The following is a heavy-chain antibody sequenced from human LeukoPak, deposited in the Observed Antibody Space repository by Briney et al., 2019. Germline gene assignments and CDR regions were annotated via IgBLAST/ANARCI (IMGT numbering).Heavy chain of an antibody. V-gene: IGHV3-30-3*01. J-gene: IGHJ6*03. CDR2: ISYDGSNK. D-gene: IGHD5-18*01. Sequence: GGSLRLSCAASGFTFSSYAMHWVRQAPGKGLEWVAVISYDGSNKYYADSVKGRFTISRDNSKNTLYLQMNSLRAEDTAVYYCARGETLTAMVYYYYYYMDVWGKGTTVTVSS. CDR3: ARGETLTAMVYYYYYYMDV. CDR1: GFTFSSYA.